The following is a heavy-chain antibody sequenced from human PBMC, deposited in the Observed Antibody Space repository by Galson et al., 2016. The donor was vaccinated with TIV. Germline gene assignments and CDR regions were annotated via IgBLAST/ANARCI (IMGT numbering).Heavy chain of an antibody. CDR2: INPSDGGT. V-gene: IGHV1-46*01. J-gene: IGHJ4*02. CDR3: ARRFYFDY. Sequence: SVKVSCKASGYTLTRYYIHWLRQAPGQGLEWMGIINPSDGGTTYAPKFQGRVTMTRGTSTATVYMELSGLRSEDTAIYYCARRFYFDYWGQGTLVTVSS. CDR1: GYTLTRYY.